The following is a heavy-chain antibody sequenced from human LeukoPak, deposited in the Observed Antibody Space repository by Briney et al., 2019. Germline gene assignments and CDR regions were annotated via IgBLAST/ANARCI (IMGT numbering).Heavy chain of an antibody. CDR2: INSDGSST. Sequence: PGGSLRLSCAASGFTFSSHWMHWVRQAPGKGLVWVSRINSDGSSTSYADSVKGRFTISRDNAKNTLYLEMNSLRAEDTAVYYCARGTYTGSRPDYWGRGTLVTVSS. CDR1: GFTFSSHW. CDR3: ARGTYTGSRPDY. D-gene: IGHD1-1*01. V-gene: IGHV3-74*01. J-gene: IGHJ4*02.